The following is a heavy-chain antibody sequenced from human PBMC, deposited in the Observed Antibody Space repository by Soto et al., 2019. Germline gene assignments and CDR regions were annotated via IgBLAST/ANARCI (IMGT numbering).Heavy chain of an antibody. J-gene: IGHJ6*02. Sequence: QVQLQESGPGLVKPSQTLSLTCTVSGGSISSGGYYWSWIRQHPGKGLEWTGYLYCSGSTYYNPSLKRRLTISVDTSKHQFSLKLSSVTAADTAVYYCARGVTSSPSHYYYYYGMDVWGQGTTVTVS. CDR2: LYCSGST. CDR1: GGSISSGGYY. D-gene: IGHD4-17*01. V-gene: IGHV4-31*03. CDR3: ARGVTSSPSHYYYYYGMDV.